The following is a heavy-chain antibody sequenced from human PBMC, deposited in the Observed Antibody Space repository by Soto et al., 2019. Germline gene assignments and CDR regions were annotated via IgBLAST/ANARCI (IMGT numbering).Heavy chain of an antibody. CDR1: GGSISSYY. CDR3: ARSGYGGSGRYDTDY. Sequence: PSETLSLTCTVSGGSISSYYWSWIRQPPGKGLEWIGYIYYGGNTDYNPSLKRRVTISADTSKNQFSLELSSVTAADTAVYYCARSGYGGSGRYDTDYWGQGTLVTVSS. V-gene: IGHV4-59*01. CDR2: IYYGGNT. J-gene: IGHJ4*02. D-gene: IGHD6-19*01.